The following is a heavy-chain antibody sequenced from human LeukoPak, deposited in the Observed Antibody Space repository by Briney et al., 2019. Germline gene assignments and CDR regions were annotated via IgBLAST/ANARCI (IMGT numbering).Heavy chain of an antibody. CDR2: IIPILGIA. CDR1: GGTFSSYA. CDR3: ARGAPGIAVH. D-gene: IGHD6-19*01. Sequence: SVKASCKASGGTFSSYAISWVRQAPGQGLEWMGRIIPILGIANYAQKFQGRVTITADKSTSTAYMELSSLRSEDTAVYYCARGAPGIAVHWGQGTLVTVSS. V-gene: IGHV1-69*04. J-gene: IGHJ1*01.